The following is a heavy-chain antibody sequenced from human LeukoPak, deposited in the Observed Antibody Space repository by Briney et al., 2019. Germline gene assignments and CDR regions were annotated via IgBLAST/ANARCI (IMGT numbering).Heavy chain of an antibody. D-gene: IGHD3-10*01. CDR1: GGSISSSSYY. Sequence: SETLSLTCTVSGGSISSSSYYWGWIRQPPGKGLEWVGSIYYSGSTYYNPSLKSRVTISVDTSKNQFSLKLSSVTAADTAVYYCARHETDVLLWFGEPTQCWFDPWGQGTLVTVSS. V-gene: IGHV4-39*01. CDR3: ARHETDVLLWFGEPTQCWFDP. J-gene: IGHJ5*02. CDR2: IYYSGST.